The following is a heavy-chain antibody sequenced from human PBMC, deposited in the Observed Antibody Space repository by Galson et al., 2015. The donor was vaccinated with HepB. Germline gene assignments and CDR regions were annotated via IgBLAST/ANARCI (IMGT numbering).Heavy chain of an antibody. Sequence: SLRLSCAASGFTFSSYWMHWVRQAPGQGLVWVSRINSDGSSTRYADSVKGRFTISRDNAKNTLYLQMNSLRAEDTAVYYCARVYYDSSGDYSFDYWGQGTLVTVSS. D-gene: IGHD3-22*01. CDR3: ARVYYDSSGDYSFDY. CDR1: GFTFSSYW. V-gene: IGHV3-74*01. CDR2: INSDGSST. J-gene: IGHJ4*02.